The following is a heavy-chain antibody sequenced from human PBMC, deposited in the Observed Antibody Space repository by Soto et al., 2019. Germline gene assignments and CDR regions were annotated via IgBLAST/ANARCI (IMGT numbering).Heavy chain of an antibody. J-gene: IGHJ4*02. CDR3: ARQRGYYDSSGLDY. D-gene: IGHD3-22*01. Sequence: QVHLVESGGGLVEPGGSLRLSCAASGFTFSDYYMTWIRQAPGKGLEWLSYISGGGGSTIYYADSVKGRFTISRDNAKSSLFLQMNRLRAEDTAVYYCARQRGYYDSSGLDYWGQGTLVTVSS. V-gene: IGHV3-11*01. CDR1: GFTFSDYY. CDR2: ISGGGGSTI.